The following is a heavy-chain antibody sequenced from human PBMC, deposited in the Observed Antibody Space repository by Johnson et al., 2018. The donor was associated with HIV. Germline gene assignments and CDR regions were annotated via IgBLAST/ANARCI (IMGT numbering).Heavy chain of an antibody. CDR3: AKASNYYDSSRHAFDI. CDR2: ISYDGSNK. J-gene: IGHJ3*02. Sequence: QEKLVESGGDMVQPGRSLRLSCVASGFTLSTYAMHWVRQAPGKGLEWVAVISYDGSNKYYADSVKGRFTISRDNSKNTLYLQMNSLRAEDTAVYYCAKASNYYDSSRHAFDIWGQGTMVTVSS. V-gene: IGHV3-30*18. D-gene: IGHD3-22*01. CDR1: GFTLSTYA.